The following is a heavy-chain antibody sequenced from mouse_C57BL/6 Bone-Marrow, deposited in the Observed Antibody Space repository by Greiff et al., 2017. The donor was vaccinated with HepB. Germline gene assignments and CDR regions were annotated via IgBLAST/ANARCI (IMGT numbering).Heavy chain of an antibody. CDR1: GYSFTGYY. CDR2: INPSTGGT. CDR3: ARRGYSSFDY. J-gene: IGHJ2*01. Sequence: EVKLVESGPELVKPGASVKISCKASGYSFTGYYMNWVKQSPEKSLEWIGEINPSTGGTTYNQKFKAKATLTVDKSSSTAYMQLKSLTSEDSAVYYCARRGYSSFDYWGQGTTLTVSS. D-gene: IGHD2-12*01. V-gene: IGHV1-42*01.